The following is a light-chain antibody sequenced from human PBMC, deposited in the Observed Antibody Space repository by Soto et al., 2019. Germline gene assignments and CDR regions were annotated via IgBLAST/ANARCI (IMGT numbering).Light chain of an antibody. CDR2: GAS. CDR3: QQYNNWPPT. CDR1: QSVSSN. Sequence: EIVLTQSPDTLSVSPGERATISCLASQSVSSNLAWYQQKPGQAPRLLIYGASTRATGIPARFSGSGSGTEFTLTISSLQSEDFAVYYCQQYNNWPPTFGQGTKVDIK. J-gene: IGKJ1*01. V-gene: IGKV3-15*01.